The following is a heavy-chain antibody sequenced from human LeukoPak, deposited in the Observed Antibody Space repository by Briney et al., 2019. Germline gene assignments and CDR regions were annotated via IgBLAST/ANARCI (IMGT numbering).Heavy chain of an antibody. D-gene: IGHD6-19*01. CDR3: ARDGPYRLREWLVPYY. J-gene: IGHJ4*02. V-gene: IGHV1-69*04. CDR2: IIPILGIA. CDR1: GGTFSSYA. Sequence: TSVKVSCKASGGTFSSYAISWVRQAPGQGLEWMGRIIPILGIANYAQKFQGRVTITADKSTSTAYMELSSLRSEDTAVYYCARDGPYRLREWLVPYYWGQGTLVTVSS.